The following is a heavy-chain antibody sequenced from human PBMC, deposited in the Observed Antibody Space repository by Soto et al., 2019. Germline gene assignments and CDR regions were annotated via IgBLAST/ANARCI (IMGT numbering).Heavy chain of an antibody. D-gene: IGHD2-21*01. CDR1: GYTFTSYA. J-gene: IGHJ2*01. V-gene: IGHV1-3*01. CDR3: ARVPGYSIGDL. Sequence: QVQLVQSGAEVKKPGASVKVSCKASGYTFTSYAMHWVRQAPGQRLEWMGWINAGNGNTKYSQKFQGRVTITRDTSASTAYMELSSMRSEDTAVYYCARVPGYSIGDLWGRGTLVTVSS. CDR2: INAGNGNT.